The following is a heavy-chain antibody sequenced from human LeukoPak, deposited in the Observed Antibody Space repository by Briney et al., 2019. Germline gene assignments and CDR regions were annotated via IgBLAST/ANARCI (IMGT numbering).Heavy chain of an antibody. J-gene: IGHJ4*02. CDR1: GYTFFSYG. CDR2: ISAYNGNT. CDR3: AADYDY. Sequence: GASVKVSCKASGYTFFSYGFSWVRQAPGQGLEWMGWISAYNGNTNYSQKLQGKVTMTTDTSTSTAYMELRSLRSEDTAVYYCAADYDYWGQGTLVTVSS. V-gene: IGHV1-18*01.